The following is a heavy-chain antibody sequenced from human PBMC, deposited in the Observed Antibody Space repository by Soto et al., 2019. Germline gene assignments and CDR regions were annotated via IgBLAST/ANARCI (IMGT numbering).Heavy chain of an antibody. CDR1: GFTSTSYA. D-gene: IGHD3-22*01. V-gene: IGHV3-23*01. CDR3: AKGGSYYYDSSGYYAN. CDR2: ISGSGGSS. J-gene: IGHJ4*02. Sequence: GGSLRLSCAASGFTSTSYAMSWVRQAPGKGLEWVSAISGSGGSSYYADSVKGRFTISRDNSKNTLFLQMNSLRAEDTAIYYCAKGGSYYYDSSGYYANWGQGTLVTVSS.